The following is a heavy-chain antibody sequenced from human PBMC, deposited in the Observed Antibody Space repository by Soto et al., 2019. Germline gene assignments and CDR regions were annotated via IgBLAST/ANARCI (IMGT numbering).Heavy chain of an antibody. CDR3: ARALVHGGDF. Sequence: GGSLRLSCAASGFTFSNYWMAWVRQAPGKGLEWVANIKQDGSETNFADSVKGRFTISRDNAKNSLHLQMNSLRAEDTAVYYCARALVHGGDFWGQGTLVTVSS. CDR2: IKQDGSET. D-gene: IGHD3-10*01. J-gene: IGHJ4*02. CDR1: GFTFSNYW. V-gene: IGHV3-7*01.